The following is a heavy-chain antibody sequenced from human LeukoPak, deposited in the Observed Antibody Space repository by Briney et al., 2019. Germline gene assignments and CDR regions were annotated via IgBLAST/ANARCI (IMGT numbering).Heavy chain of an antibody. D-gene: IGHD4-11*01. CDR1: GFTFSNDW. Sequence: GGSLRLSCAASGFTFSNDWMSWVRQAPGKGLEWVANIKQDGSEKYYVDSVKGRFTISRDNAKNSLYLQMNSLRAEDTAVYYCARDKGTVTIFDCWGQGTLVTVSS. V-gene: IGHV3-7*01. CDR3: ARDKGTVTIFDC. J-gene: IGHJ4*02. CDR2: IKQDGSEK.